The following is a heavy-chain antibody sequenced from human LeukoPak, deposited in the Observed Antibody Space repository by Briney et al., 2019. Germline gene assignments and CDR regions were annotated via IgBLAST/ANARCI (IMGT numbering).Heavy chain of an antibody. D-gene: IGHD3-9*01. CDR1: GYTLTELS. Sequence: GASVKVSCKVSGYTLTELSMHWVRQAPGKGLEWMGGFDPEDGETIYAQKLQGRVTMTTDTSTSTAYMELRSLRSDDTAVYYCARDSWEDDIETFDYWGQGTLVTVSS. CDR3: ARDSWEDDIETFDY. J-gene: IGHJ4*02. V-gene: IGHV1-24*01. CDR2: FDPEDGET.